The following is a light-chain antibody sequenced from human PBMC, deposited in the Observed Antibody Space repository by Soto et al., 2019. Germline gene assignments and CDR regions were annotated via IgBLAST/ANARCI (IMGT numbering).Light chain of an antibody. CDR2: GAS. V-gene: IGKV3D-20*02. CDR3: QQRSNWPIT. Sequence: VLLTQSPGTLSLSPGERATLSCRASQSVNNNFLAWYKQKPGQAPRLLIYGASSRATGIPDKFSGSGSGTDFTLTISSLEPEDFAVYYCQQRSNWPITFGQGTRLEIK. J-gene: IGKJ5*01. CDR1: QSVNNNF.